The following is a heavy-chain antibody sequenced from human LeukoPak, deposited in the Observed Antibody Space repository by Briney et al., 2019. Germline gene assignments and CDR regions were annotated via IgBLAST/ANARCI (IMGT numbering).Heavy chain of an antibody. CDR2: IYYSGST. D-gene: IGHD6-13*01. J-gene: IGHJ4*02. Sequence: SETLSLTCTVSGGSISSYYWSWIRQPPGKGLEWIGYIYYSGSTNHNPSLKSRVTLSVDTSKNQFSLKPSSVTAADTAVYYCARGWVYFDYWGQGTLVTVSS. CDR1: GGSISSYY. CDR3: ARGWVYFDY. V-gene: IGHV4-59*01.